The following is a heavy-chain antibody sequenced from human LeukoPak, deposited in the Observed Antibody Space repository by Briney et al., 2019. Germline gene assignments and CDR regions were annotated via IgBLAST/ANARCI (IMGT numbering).Heavy chain of an antibody. J-gene: IGHJ6*03. CDR1: GGSISSSSYY. D-gene: IGHD2-15*01. CDR2: IHYSGST. Sequence: SETLSLTCTVSGGSISSSSYYWAWIRQPPGKGLEWIGSIHYSGSTYYNPSLQSRVTISIDTSKNQFSLKLRFVTAADAAVYYCARVRCSGGSCPYYYYYYYMDVWGKGTTVTVSS. V-gene: IGHV4-39*07. CDR3: ARVRCSGGSCPYYYYYYYMDV.